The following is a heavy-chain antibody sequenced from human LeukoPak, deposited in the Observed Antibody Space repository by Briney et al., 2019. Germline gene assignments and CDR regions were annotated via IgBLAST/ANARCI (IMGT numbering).Heavy chain of an antibody. CDR2: ITSKRDNYAT. D-gene: IGHD2-2*01. CDR3: IRLGGGSPDLIIVPGANKLKWYDP. Sequence: GGSLMLSCAASGFSFSGSTMHWVRQAPGKGLEWVGHITSKRDNYATVYAASVEGRFTISRDDSKSTTYLQMNSLKTEDTALYRCIRLGGGSPDLIIVPGANKLKWYDPWGQGTLVTVSS. CDR1: GFSFSGST. V-gene: IGHV3-73*01. J-gene: IGHJ5*02.